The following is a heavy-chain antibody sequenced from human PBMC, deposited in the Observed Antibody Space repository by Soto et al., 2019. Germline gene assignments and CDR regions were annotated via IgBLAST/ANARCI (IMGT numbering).Heavy chain of an antibody. CDR1: GFTFSSYW. CDR2: INSDGSST. J-gene: IGHJ5*01. D-gene: IGHD6-13*01. V-gene: IGHV3-74*01. Sequence: LRLSCAASGFTFSSYWMHWVRQAPGKGLVWVSRINSDGSSTSYADSVRGRFTISRDNAKNTLYLQMNSLRGEDTAVYYCTRDPAPAGWFDYWGQGTLVTVSS. CDR3: TRDPAPAGWFDY.